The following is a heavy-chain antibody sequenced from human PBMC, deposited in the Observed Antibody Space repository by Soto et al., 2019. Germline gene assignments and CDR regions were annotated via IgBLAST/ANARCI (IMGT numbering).Heavy chain of an antibody. J-gene: IGHJ6*02. CDR2: TYYRYKWYN. V-gene: IGHV6-1*01. CDR3: AREGISWYIFNYYGMDV. CDR1: GDSVSSNSAA. D-gene: IGHD6-13*01. Sequence: SQTHPLTCAISGDSVSSNSAAWNWIRQSPSRGLEWLGRTYYRYKWYNDYAVSVKSRITINPDTSKNQFSLQLNSVTPEDTAVYYCAREGISWYIFNYYGMDVWGQGTTVTV.